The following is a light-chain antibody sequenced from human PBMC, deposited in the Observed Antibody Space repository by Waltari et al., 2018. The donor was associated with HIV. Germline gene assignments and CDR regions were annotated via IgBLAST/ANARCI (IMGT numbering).Light chain of an antibody. CDR1: GSHFGHDH. CDR2: DDD. V-gene: IGLV1-51*01. CDR3: ETWDSSLSIMI. J-gene: IGLJ2*01. Sequence: QSVLTQPPSVSAAPGPTVTIPCSGSGSHFGHDHVSWYRQFPGSAPQLLIYDDDRRPSGISDRFSGSKSGTSATLGIAGLHAGDEADYYCETWDSSLSIMIFGGGTKVTVL.